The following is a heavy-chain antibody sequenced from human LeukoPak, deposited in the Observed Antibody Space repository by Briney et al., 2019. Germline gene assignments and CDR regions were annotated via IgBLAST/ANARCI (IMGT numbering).Heavy chain of an antibody. Sequence: SVMVSCKASGGTFNDCTVTWVRRAPGQGLEWMGEIRTLLGTAKYAQKFQDRVTISADESTSTAYMELSSLSSEDTAVYYCARGRSLFGRPGDYWGQGTLVTVSS. V-gene: IGHV1-69*13. CDR2: IRTLLGTA. CDR1: GGTFNDCT. J-gene: IGHJ4*02. D-gene: IGHD3-16*02. CDR3: ARGRSLFGRPGDY.